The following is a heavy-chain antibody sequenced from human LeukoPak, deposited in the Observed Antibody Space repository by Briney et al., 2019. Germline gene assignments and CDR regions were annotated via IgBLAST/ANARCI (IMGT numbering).Heavy chain of an antibody. D-gene: IGHD1-26*01. V-gene: IGHV3-30*03. CDR2: ISYDGSNK. Sequence: GGSLRLSCAASGFTFSSYGMHWVRQAPGKGLEWVAVISYDGSNKYYADSVKGRFTISRDNSKNTLYLQMNSLRAEDTAVYYCARDRGKVGATGDYWGQGTLVTVSS. CDR1: GFTFSSYG. CDR3: ARDRGKVGATGDY. J-gene: IGHJ4*02.